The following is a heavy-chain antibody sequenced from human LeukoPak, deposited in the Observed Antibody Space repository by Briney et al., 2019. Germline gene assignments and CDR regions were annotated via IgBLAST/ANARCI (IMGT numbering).Heavy chain of an antibody. J-gene: IGHJ4*02. CDR2: ITYDGTDK. Sequence: GGSLRLSCAASGFTFSRYGMQWVRQAPGKGLEWVAIITYDGTDKNYADSVKGRFTISRDNSKSTVYLQMNSLRAEDTAVFYCARALGSTPNDYWGQGTLVTVSS. CDR3: ARALGSTPNDY. V-gene: IGHV3-30*03. CDR1: GFTFSRYG. D-gene: IGHD3-16*01.